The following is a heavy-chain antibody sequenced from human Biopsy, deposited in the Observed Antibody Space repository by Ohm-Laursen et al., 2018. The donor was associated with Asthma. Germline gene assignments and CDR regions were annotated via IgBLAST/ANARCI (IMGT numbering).Heavy chain of an antibody. J-gene: IGHJ4*02. Sequence: SETLSLTWTVSGGSITSSSYYWGWIRQPPGKGMEWIGSMYHSGSPYYHPSLKSRATISVDTSKNQLSLKMSSVTAADTAVYFCVRHQYSSSWSIFDYWGQGALVTVSS. V-gene: IGHV4-39*01. D-gene: IGHD3-22*01. CDR3: VRHQYSSSWSIFDY. CDR1: GGSITSSSYY. CDR2: MYHSGSP.